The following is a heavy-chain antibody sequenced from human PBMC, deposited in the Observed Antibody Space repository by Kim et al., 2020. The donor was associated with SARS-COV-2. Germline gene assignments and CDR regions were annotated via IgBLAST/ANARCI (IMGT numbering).Heavy chain of an antibody. Sequence: GGSLRLSCAPSGFTFSNSAMHWVRQAPGKGLEWVAVISFDGNNRYSADSVKGRFTISRDNSKDTLYLQMNSLGLEDTAVYYCAKGSGTGAARGWFDPWGQGTLVTVSS. CDR3: AKGSGTGAARGWFDP. CDR1: GFTFSNSA. CDR2: ISFDGNNR. V-gene: IGHV3-30*18. J-gene: IGHJ5*02.